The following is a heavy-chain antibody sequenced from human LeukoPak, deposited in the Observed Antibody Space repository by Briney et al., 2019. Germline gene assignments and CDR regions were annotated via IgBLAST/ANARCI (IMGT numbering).Heavy chain of an antibody. CDR3: ARGYDFCSGYTPLDY. D-gene: IGHD3-3*01. Sequence: PSETLPLTCTVSGGSISSYYWSWIRQPPGKGLEWIGNIYYSGSTNYNPSLKSRVTISVDTSKNQFSLKLSSVTAADTAVYYCARGYDFCSGYTPLDYWGQGTLVTVSS. V-gene: IGHV4-59*01. CDR2: IYYSGST. J-gene: IGHJ4*02. CDR1: GGSISSYY.